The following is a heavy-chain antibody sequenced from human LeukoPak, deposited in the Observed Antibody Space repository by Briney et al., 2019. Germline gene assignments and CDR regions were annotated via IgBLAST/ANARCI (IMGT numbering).Heavy chain of an antibody. V-gene: IGHV1-2*02. CDR1: GYTFTGYY. CDR2: INPNSGGT. J-gene: IGHJ4*02. D-gene: IGHD2-2*01. CDR3: AREVVYCSSTNCPQDY. Sequence: ASVKVSCKASGYTFTGYYMHWVRQAPGQGLEWMGWINPNSGGTNYAQKFQGRVTMTRDTSISTAYMEMSRLRSDDTAVYYCAREVVYCSSTNCPQDYWGQGTLVTVSS.